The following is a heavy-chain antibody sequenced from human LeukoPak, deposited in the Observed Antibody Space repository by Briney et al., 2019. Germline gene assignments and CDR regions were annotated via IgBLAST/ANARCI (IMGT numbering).Heavy chain of an antibody. CDR3: AREGAKLELDDYFDY. V-gene: IGHV3-48*03. CDR1: GFTFSSYE. J-gene: IGHJ4*02. D-gene: IGHD1-7*01. Sequence: GGSLRLSCAASGFTFSSYEMNWVRQAPGKGLEWVSYISSSGSTIYYADSVKGRFTISRDNAKNSLYLQMNSLRAEDTAVYYCAREGAKLELDDYFDYWGQGTLVTVSS. CDR2: ISSSGSTI.